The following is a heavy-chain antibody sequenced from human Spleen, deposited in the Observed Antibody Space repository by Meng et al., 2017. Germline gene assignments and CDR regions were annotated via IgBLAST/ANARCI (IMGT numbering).Heavy chain of an antibody. D-gene: IGHD6-13*01. CDR1: GYTFPDYW. Sequence: VKLVQSGAEGKKPGASVKVSCKVSGYTFPDYWLNWVRRAPGQGLEWMGRINPKSGDTHYAQRFQGRVTMTGDTSISTAYMELSGLRSDDTAMYYCARDEDISAAGKLFGDYWGQGTLVTVSS. CDR3: ARDEDISAAGKLFGDY. J-gene: IGHJ4*02. CDR2: INPKSGDT. V-gene: IGHV1-2*06.